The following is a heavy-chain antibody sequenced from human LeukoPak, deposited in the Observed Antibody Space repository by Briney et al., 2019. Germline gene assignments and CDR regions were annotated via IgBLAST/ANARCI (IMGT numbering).Heavy chain of an antibody. CDR2: INSDGTTT. V-gene: IGHV3-74*01. CDR1: GFTFSKFW. CDR3: ARSLLGGTSDY. J-gene: IGHJ4*02. Sequence: TGGSLRLSCAASGFTFSKFWMHWVRQAPGKGLVWVSRINSDGTTTTYADSVKGRFTISRDNAKNTLYLQTNSLRAEDTAVYYCARSLLGGTSDYWGQGTLVTVSS. D-gene: IGHD1-7*01.